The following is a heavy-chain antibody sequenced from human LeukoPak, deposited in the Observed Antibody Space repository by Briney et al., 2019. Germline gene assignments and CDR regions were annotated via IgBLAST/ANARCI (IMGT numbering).Heavy chain of an antibody. V-gene: IGHV1-69*13. CDR2: IIPIFGTA. D-gene: IGHD3-22*01. Sequence: ASVKVSCKASGGTFSSYAISWVRQAPGQGLEWKGGIIPIFGTANYAQKFQGRVTITADESTSTAYMELSSLRSEDTAVYYCARGYYYDSSGYYHFDYWGQGTLVTVSS. CDR3: ARGYYYDSSGYYHFDY. CDR1: GGTFSSYA. J-gene: IGHJ4*02.